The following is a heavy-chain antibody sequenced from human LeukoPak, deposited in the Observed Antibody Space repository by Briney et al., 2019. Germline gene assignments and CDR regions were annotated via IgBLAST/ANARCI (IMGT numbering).Heavy chain of an antibody. CDR2: IYYSGST. Sequence: SETLSLTCTVSGGSISSYYWSWIRQPPGKGLEWIGSIYYSGSTYYNPSLKSRVTISVDTSKNQFSLKLSSVTAADTAVYYCARRLVVANSAFDIWGQGTMVTVSS. V-gene: IGHV4-39*01. D-gene: IGHD3-22*01. CDR1: GGSISSYY. J-gene: IGHJ3*02. CDR3: ARRLVVANSAFDI.